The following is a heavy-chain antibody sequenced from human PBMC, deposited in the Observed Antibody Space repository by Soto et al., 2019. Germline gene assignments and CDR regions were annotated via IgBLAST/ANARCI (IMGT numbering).Heavy chain of an antibody. J-gene: IGHJ4*02. CDR1: GGSISSSSYY. Sequence: SETLSLTCTVSGGSISSSSYYWGWIRQPPGKGLEWIGSIYYSGSTYYNPSLKSRVTISVDTSKNQFSLKLSSVTAADTAVYYCARHQHPPSLGYWGQGTLVTVSS. V-gene: IGHV4-39*01. D-gene: IGHD1-26*01. CDR3: ARHQHPPSLGY. CDR2: IYYSGST.